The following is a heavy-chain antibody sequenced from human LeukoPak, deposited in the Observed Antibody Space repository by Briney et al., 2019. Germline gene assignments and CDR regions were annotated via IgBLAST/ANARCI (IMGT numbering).Heavy chain of an antibody. J-gene: IGHJ4*02. CDR1: GFTFRSYW. D-gene: IGHD6-19*01. Sequence: GGSLRLSCAASGFTFRSYWMSWVRQAPGKGLEWVANMKQDGSERNYVDSVEGRFTISRDNAKNSLYLQMHSLRAEDTAVYYCARDVVAGFDYWGQGSLVTVSS. V-gene: IGHV3-7*01. CDR3: ARDVVAGFDY. CDR2: MKQDGSER.